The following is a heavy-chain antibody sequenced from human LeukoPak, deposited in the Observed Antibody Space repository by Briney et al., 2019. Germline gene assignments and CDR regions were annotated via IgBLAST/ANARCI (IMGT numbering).Heavy chain of an antibody. V-gene: IGHV4-59*01. CDR1: GGSISSYY. CDR2: IYHSGSV. Sequence: SETLCLTCAVPGGSISSYYWSWIRQPPGKGLEWIGRIYHSGSVNYNPSPKSRTITSLDTSKNQFSLKRNSVTGADTAVYYCARGVVAAAGRIFDFWRQGTVVTVSS. J-gene: IGHJ4*02. D-gene: IGHD6-13*01. CDR3: ARGVVAAAGRIFDF.